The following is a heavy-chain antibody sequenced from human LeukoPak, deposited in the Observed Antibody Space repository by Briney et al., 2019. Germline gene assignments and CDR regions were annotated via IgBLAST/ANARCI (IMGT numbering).Heavy chain of an antibody. D-gene: IGHD3-3*01. V-gene: IGHV4-30-4*01. J-gene: IGHJ5*02. CDR2: IYYSGSS. Sequence: SQTLSLTCTVSGGSISSGDYYWSWIRQPPGKGLEWIGYIYYSGSSYYNPSLRGRVTISGDRSNNQFSLKLDSVTAADTAVYYCARDWRGYYSNWFDPWGQGTLVTVSS. CDR1: GGSISSGDYY. CDR3: ARDWRGYYSNWFDP.